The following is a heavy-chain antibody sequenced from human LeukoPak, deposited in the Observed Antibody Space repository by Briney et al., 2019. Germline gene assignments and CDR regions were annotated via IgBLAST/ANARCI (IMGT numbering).Heavy chain of an antibody. CDR3: ARGRKLVPAY. J-gene: IGHJ4*02. D-gene: IGHD6-6*01. CDR1: GGSPSSGGYY. V-gene: IGHV4-31*03. Sequence: SETLSLTCTVSGGSPSSGGYYWSWIRQHPGKGLEWIGYIYYSGSTYYNPSLKSRVTISVDTSKNQFSPKLSSVTATDTAVYYCARGRKLVPAYWGQGTLVTVSS. CDR2: IYYSGST.